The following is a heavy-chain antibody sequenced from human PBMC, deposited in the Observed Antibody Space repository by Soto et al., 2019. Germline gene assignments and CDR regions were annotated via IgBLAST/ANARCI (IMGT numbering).Heavy chain of an antibody. D-gene: IGHD6-19*01. CDR1: GGSFSGYF. V-gene: IGHV4-34*01. CDR3: ARGGSSDWQVAFDF. CDR2: VNHNGRN. J-gene: IGHJ3*01. Sequence: SETLSLTCAVYGGSFSGYFWNWIRQTPGKGLEWIGKVNHNGRNNYNPSLKSRVTISLDMSKNQISLKLTSVTAADTAVYYCARGGSSDWQVAFDFWGQGTMVSVSS.